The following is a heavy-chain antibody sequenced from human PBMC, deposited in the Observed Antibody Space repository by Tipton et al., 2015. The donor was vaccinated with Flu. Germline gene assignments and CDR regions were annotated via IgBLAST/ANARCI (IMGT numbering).Heavy chain of an antibody. Sequence: TLSLTCTFSGGSISSYYWSWIRQPPGKGLEWIGYIYYSGSTNYNPSLKSRVTMSVDASKTQFSLKLSSMTAADTAVYFCARGAYSSGSYEGLVDYWGQGTLVTVSS. D-gene: IGHD6-19*01. J-gene: IGHJ4*01. V-gene: IGHV4-59*01. CDR3: ARGAYSSGSYEGLVDY. CDR2: IYYSGST. CDR1: GGSISSYY.